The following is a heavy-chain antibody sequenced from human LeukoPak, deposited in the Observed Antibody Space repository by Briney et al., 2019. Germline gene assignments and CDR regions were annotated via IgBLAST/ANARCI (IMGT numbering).Heavy chain of an antibody. CDR3: ARSGSGSYYNVHAYYYYYMDV. D-gene: IGHD3-10*01. Sequence: SETLSLTCTVSGGSISSSSYYWGWIRQPPGKGLEWIGSIYYSGSTYYNPSLKSRVTISVDTSKNQFSLKLSSVTAADTAVYYCARSGSGSYYNVHAYYYYYMDVWGKGTTVTISS. J-gene: IGHJ6*03. CDR1: GGSISSSSYY. V-gene: IGHV4-39*07. CDR2: IYYSGST.